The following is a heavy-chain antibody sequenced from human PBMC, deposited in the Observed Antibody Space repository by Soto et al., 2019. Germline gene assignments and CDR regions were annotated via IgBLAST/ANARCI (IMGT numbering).Heavy chain of an antibody. CDR3: ASSLYYYGSGSHKNYYYYMDV. Sequence: SETLSLTCTVSGGSISSYYWSWIRQPPGKGLEWIGYIYYSGSTNYNPSLKSRVTISVDTSKNQFSLKLSSVTAADTAVYYCASSLYYYGSGSHKNYYYYMDVWGKGTTVTVSS. CDR2: IYYSGST. CDR1: GGSISSYY. V-gene: IGHV4-59*08. D-gene: IGHD3-10*01. J-gene: IGHJ6*03.